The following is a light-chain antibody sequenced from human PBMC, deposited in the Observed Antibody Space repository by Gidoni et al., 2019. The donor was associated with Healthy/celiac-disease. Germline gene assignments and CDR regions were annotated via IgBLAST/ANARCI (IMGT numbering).Light chain of an antibody. CDR2: DAS. V-gene: IGKV1-33*01. CDR1: QDISNY. J-gene: IGKJ4*01. Sequence: DIQMTQSPSSLSASVGDRVTITCQASQDISNYLNWYQQKPGKAPKLLIYDASNLETGVPSRFSGSGSGTDFTFTISSLQPEDIATYYCQQYDNLPPRLTFGGGTKVRSN. CDR3: QQYDNLPPRLT.